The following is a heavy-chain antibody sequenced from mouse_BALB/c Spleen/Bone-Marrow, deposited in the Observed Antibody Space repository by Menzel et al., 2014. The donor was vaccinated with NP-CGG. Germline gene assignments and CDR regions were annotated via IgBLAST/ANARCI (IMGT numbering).Heavy chain of an antibody. CDR1: GFTFSSFG. V-gene: IGHV5-17*02. D-gene: IGHD2-4*01. Sequence: EVKLVESGGGLVQPGGSRKLSCAASGFTFSSFGMHWVRQAPEKGLEWVVYISNGSSTIYYADTVKGRFTISRDNPKNTLFLQMTSLRSEDTAMYYCARKGAMITHYYAMDYWGQGTSVTVSS. CDR3: ARKGAMITHYYAMDY. J-gene: IGHJ4*01. CDR2: ISNGSSTI.